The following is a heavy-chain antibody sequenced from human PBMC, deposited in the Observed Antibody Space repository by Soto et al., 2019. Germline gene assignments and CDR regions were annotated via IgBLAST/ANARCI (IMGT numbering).Heavy chain of an antibody. CDR1: GFMFSCCA. CDR3: AKNRGGGSCTNWSFAV. Sequence: EVQLLDSGGGLVQPGGSLRLSCAASGFMFSCCAMSWVRQAPGKGLEWVSTIHGDGDYSHYTDSVEGRFTISRDNSRNTLYLQMNSLRGDDTAVYYCAKNRGGGSCTNWSFAVWGRGTLVTVSS. CDR2: IHGDGDYS. J-gene: IGHJ2*01. D-gene: IGHD1-26*01. V-gene: IGHV3-23*01.